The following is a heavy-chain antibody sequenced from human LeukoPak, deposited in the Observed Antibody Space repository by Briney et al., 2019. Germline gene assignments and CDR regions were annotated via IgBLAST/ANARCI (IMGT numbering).Heavy chain of an antibody. Sequence: GGSLRLSCAASGFTFSSYAMSWVRQAPGKGLEWVSAISGSGGSTYYADSVKGRFTISRDSSKNPLYLQMNSLRAEDTAVYYCAKSRGSITIFGVVSYFDYWGQGTLVTVSS. CDR1: GFTFSSYA. CDR3: AKSRGSITIFGVVSYFDY. CDR2: ISGSGGST. D-gene: IGHD3-3*01. V-gene: IGHV3-23*01. J-gene: IGHJ4*02.